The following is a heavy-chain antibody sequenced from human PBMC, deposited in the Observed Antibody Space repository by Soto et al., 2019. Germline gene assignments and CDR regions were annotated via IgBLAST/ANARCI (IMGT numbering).Heavy chain of an antibody. D-gene: IGHD6-19*01. CDR1: GFTFSSYA. CDR2: ISSNGGST. V-gene: IGHV3-64*01. J-gene: IGHJ3*02. CDR3: ARDGIAVAGPDAFDI. Sequence: GSLRLSCAASGFTFSSYAMHWVRQAPGKGLEYVSAISSNGGSTYYANSVKGRFTISRDNSKNTLYLQMGSLRAEDMAVYYCARDGIAVAGPDAFDIWGQGTMVTVSS.